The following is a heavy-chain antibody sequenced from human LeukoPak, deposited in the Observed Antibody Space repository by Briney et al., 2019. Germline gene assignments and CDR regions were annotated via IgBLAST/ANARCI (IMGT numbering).Heavy chain of an antibody. Sequence: ASVKVSCKASGGTFSSYAISWVRQAPGQGLEWMGGIIPIFGTANYVQKFQGRVTITADESTSTAYMELSSLRPEDTAVYYCARAYGWELLYFDYWGQGTLVTVSS. CDR1: GGTFSSYA. J-gene: IGHJ4*02. V-gene: IGHV1-69*13. CDR3: ARAYGWELLYFDY. CDR2: IIPIFGTA. D-gene: IGHD1-26*01.